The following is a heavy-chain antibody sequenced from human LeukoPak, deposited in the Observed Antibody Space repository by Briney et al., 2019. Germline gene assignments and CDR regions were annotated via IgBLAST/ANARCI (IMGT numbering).Heavy chain of an antibody. J-gene: IGHJ4*02. CDR1: GGSIRSYY. Sequence: SETLSLTCTVSGGSIRSYYWSWIRQPPGKGLEWIGYIYYSGSTNYNPSLKSRVSISVDTSKNQFSLKLSSVTAADTTVYYCARTGSTVTMLYPFDHWGQGTLVTVSS. V-gene: IGHV4-59*01. CDR3: ARTGSTVTMLYPFDH. D-gene: IGHD4-17*01. CDR2: IYYSGST.